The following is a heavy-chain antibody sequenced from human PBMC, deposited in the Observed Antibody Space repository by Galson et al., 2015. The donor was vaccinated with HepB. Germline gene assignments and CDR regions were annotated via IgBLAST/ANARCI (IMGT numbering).Heavy chain of an antibody. CDR3: ARNTRRYFPSSTLCPVGQGWFNP. Sequence: SLRLSCEASGFIVSDNFMSWVRQAPGKGLEWVSIIDSGGGTYYADSVEGRFTIFRDNSKNTMYLQMNSLRGEDKAVYYCARNTRRYFPSSTLCPVGQGWFNPGGQGPLSTVSS. V-gene: IGHV3-53*01. CDR1: GFIVSDNF. CDR2: IDSGGGT. D-gene: IGHD2-2*01. J-gene: IGHJ5*02.